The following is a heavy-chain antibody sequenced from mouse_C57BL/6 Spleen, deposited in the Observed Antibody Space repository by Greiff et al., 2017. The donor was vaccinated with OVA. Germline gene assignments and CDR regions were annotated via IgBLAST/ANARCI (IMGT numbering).Heavy chain of an antibody. V-gene: IGHV1-54*01. D-gene: IGHD4-1*01. CDR3: ARELGPFDY. CDR1: GYAFTNYL. Sequence: VMLVESGAELVRPGTSVKVSCKASGYAFTNYLIEWVKQRPGQGLAWIGVINPGSGGTNYNEKFKGKATLTADKSSSTAYMQLSSLTSEDSAVYFCARELGPFDYWGQGTTLTVSS. J-gene: IGHJ2*01. CDR2: INPGSGGT.